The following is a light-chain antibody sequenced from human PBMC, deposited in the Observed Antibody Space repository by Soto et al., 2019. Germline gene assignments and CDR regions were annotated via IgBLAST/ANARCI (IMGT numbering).Light chain of an antibody. CDR3: CAYAGYSTFV. Sequence: QSALIQPASVSGSPGQSITISCIGTSSDIGTYNLVSWYQHHPGKAPKLIIYEGSKRSSGYSNRFSGSQSGNTASLTISGLQAEDEADYYCCAYAGYSTFVFGTGTEVTVL. J-gene: IGLJ1*01. V-gene: IGLV2-23*01. CDR1: SSDIGTYNL. CDR2: EGS.